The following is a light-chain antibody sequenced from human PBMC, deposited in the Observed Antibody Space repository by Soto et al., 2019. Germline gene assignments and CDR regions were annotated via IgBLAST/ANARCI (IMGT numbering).Light chain of an antibody. CDR1: QSVGNN. Sequence: EIAMTQSPATLSVSPGERVTLSCRASQSVGNNLAWYQQKTGQVPRLLIHGASTRATGIPARFSGSGSGTEFTLTISSLQSEDFAVYYCQQCDNWPRTFGQGTKLEIK. CDR3: QQCDNWPRT. J-gene: IGKJ2*01. V-gene: IGKV3-15*01. CDR2: GAS.